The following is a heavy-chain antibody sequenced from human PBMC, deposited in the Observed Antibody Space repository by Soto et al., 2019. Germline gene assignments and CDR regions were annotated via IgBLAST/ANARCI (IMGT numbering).Heavy chain of an antibody. V-gene: IGHV5-51*01. J-gene: IGHJ4*02. Sequence: GESLKISCKGSGYSFTSYWIGWVRQMPVKGLEWMGIIYPGDSDTRYSPSFQGQVTISADKYITTAYLQWSSLKDSDTAMYFCARRRDGYNNDFLGQGTLLTVCS. CDR1: GYSFTSYW. CDR2: IYPGDSDT. CDR3: ARRRDGYNNDF. D-gene: IGHD5-12*01.